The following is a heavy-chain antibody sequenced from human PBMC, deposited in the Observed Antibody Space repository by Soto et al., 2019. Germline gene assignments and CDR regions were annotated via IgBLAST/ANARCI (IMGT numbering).Heavy chain of an antibody. V-gene: IGHV1-69*13. J-gene: IGHJ6*02. CDR1: GGTFSSYA. CDR2: IIPIFGTA. Sequence: SVKVSCKASGGTFSSYAISWVRQAPGQGLEWMGGIIPIFGTANYAQKFQGRVTITADESTSTAYMELSSLRSEDTAVYYCASKPNDIVVVPAAPYYHYGMDVWGQGTTVTVSS. D-gene: IGHD2-2*01. CDR3: ASKPNDIVVVPAAPYYHYGMDV.